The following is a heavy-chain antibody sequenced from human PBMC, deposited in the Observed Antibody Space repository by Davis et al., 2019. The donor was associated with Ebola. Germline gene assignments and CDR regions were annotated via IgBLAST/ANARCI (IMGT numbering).Heavy chain of an antibody. CDR2: IDPDGTGT. J-gene: IGHJ4*01. CDR3: VRDSGYYSHDY. D-gene: IGHD5-12*01. V-gene: IGHV3-74*01. Sequence: GESLKISCAASGFTFSNFLIHWVRQTPGKGLVWVARIDPDGTGTNYADSVKGRFTISRDNAKNTLSLQMNSLRVEDTAVYYCVRDSGYYSHDYWGHGTLVTVSS. CDR1: GFTFSNFL.